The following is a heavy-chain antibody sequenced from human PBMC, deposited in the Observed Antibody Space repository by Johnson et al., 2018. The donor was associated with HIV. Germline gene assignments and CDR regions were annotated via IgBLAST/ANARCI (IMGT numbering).Heavy chain of an antibody. CDR3: ARRGNYLADAFDI. J-gene: IGHJ3*02. CDR2: ISGSGGST. Sequence: EVQLVESGGGLVQPGGSLRLSCTASGFTFSNYAMSWVRQAPGKGLEWVSVISGSGGSTFYADTMKGRFTISRDNSKSTLYLQMNSLRAEDTAVYYCARRGNYLADAFDIWGQGTMVSVSS. CDR1: GFTFSNYA. V-gene: IGHV3-23*04. D-gene: IGHD1-7*01.